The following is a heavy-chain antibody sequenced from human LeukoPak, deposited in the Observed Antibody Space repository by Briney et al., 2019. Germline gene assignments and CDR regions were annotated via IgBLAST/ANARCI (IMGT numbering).Heavy chain of an antibody. J-gene: IGHJ4*02. V-gene: IGHV4-34*01. CDR2: INHSGST. D-gene: IGHD1-26*01. CDR1: GGSFSGYY. CDR3: ARGVVGATTDY. Sequence: PSETLSLXCAVYGGSFSGYYWSWIRQPPGKGLEWIGEINHSGSTNYSPSLKSRVTISVDTSKNQFSLKLSSVTAADTAVYYCARGVVGATTDYWGQGTLVTVSS.